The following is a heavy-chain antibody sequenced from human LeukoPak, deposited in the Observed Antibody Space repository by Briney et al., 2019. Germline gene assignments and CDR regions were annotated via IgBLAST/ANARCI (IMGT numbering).Heavy chain of an antibody. V-gene: IGHV1-46*01. J-gene: IGHJ4*02. Sequence: ASVKVSCKASGYIFTSYSMHWVRQAPGQGLEWMGIINPRGGSTSYAQKFQGRVTMTRDTSTSTVYMELSSLRSEDTAVYYCARVSQGAYYFDYWGREPWSPSPQ. CDR3: ARVSQGAYYFDY. D-gene: IGHD4/OR15-4a*01. CDR2: INPRGGST. CDR1: GYIFTSYS.